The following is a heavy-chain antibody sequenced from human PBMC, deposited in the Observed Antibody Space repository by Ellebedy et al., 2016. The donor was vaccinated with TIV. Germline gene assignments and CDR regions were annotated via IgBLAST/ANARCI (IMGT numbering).Heavy chain of an antibody. J-gene: IGHJ4*02. D-gene: IGHD1-26*01. V-gene: IGHV4-59*08. CDR1: DDSISSYY. Sequence: GSLRLSCSVSDDSISSYYWSWIRQPPGKGLEWIGYIYDTGTTDYKPSLKSRVSISTDTSKNYFSLKLRSVTAADTAVYYCARHIVVPTPGFEYWGQGILVSVS. CDR3: ARHIVVPTPGFEY. CDR2: IYDTGTT.